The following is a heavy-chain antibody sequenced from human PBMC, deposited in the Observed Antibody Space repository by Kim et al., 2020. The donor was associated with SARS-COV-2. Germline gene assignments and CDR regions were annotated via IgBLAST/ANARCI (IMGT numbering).Heavy chain of an antibody. CDR3: ARDMDEYYYDSSGFLLDY. Sequence: KGRFTISRDNSKNTLYLQMNSLRAEDTAVYYCARDMDEYYYDSSGFLLDYWGQGTLVTVSS. V-gene: IGHV3-30*07. J-gene: IGHJ4*02. D-gene: IGHD3-22*01.